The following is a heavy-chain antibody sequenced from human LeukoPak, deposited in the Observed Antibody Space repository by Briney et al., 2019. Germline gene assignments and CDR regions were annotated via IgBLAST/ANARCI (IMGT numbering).Heavy chain of an antibody. V-gene: IGHV3-30-3*01. CDR3: ARRGDCSSTSCHFDY. CDR2: ISYDGSNK. Sequence: PGGSLRLSCAASGFTFSSYAMHWVRQAPGKGLEWVAVISYDGSNKYYADSVKGRFTISRDNSKNTLYLQMNSLRAEDTAVYYCARRGDCSSTSCHFDYWGQGTLVTVSS. J-gene: IGHJ4*02. D-gene: IGHD2-2*01. CDR1: GFTFSSYA.